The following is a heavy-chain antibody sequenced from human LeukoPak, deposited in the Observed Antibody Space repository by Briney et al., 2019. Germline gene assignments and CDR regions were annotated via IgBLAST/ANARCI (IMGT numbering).Heavy chain of an antibody. CDR1: GYTFTGYY. Sequence: SVKVSCKASGYTFTGYYMHWVRQAPGQGLEWMGRIIPILGIANYAQKFQGRVTITADKSTSTAYMELSSLRSEDTAVYYCARGGDIVVVVAADAFDIWGQGTMVTVSS. D-gene: IGHD2-15*01. CDR2: IIPILGIA. V-gene: IGHV1-69*04. J-gene: IGHJ3*02. CDR3: ARGGDIVVVVAADAFDI.